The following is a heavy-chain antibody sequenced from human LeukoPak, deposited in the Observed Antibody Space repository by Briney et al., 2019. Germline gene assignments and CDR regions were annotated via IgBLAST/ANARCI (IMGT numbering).Heavy chain of an antibody. J-gene: IGHJ4*02. CDR3: ARGPSYYDSSGYYLRYYFDY. CDR1: GFTFSSYA. CDR2: ISSNGGST. Sequence: GGSLRLSCAASGFTFSSYAMPWVRQAPGKGLEYVSAISSNGGSTYYANSVKGRFTISRDNSKNTLYLQMGSLRAEDMAVYYCARGPSYYDSSGYYLRYYFDYWGQGTLVTVSS. V-gene: IGHV3-64*01. D-gene: IGHD3-22*01.